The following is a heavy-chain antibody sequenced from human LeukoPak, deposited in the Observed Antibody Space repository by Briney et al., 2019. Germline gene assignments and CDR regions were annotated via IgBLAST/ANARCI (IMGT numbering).Heavy chain of an antibody. V-gene: IGHV3-30*02. CDR2: IRYDGSNK. CDR1: GFTFSSYG. D-gene: IGHD3-10*01. Sequence: PGGSLRLSYAASGFTFSSYGMHWVRQAPGKGLEWVAFIRYDGSNKYYADSVKGRFTISRDNSKNALYLQMNSLRAEDTAVYYCAKDITGITMVRDIHFDYWGQGTLVTVSS. J-gene: IGHJ4*02. CDR3: AKDITGITMVRDIHFDY.